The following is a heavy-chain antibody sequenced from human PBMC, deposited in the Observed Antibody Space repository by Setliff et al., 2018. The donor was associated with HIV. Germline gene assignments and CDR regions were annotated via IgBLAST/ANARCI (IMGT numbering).Heavy chain of an antibody. D-gene: IGHD2-2*01. CDR1: GFSLTTSGVG. CDR3: ARTFCSSTSCYENFDY. CDR2: IYWNDDK. V-gene: IGHV2-5*01. J-gene: IGHJ4*02. Sequence: SGPTLVNPTQTLTLTCTFSGFSLTTSGVGVGWIRQPPGKALEWLGIIYWNDDKRYSPSLKNRVTITKDTSKNQVVLTMTNMDPVDTATYYCARTFCSSTSCYENFDYWGQGTLVTVSS.